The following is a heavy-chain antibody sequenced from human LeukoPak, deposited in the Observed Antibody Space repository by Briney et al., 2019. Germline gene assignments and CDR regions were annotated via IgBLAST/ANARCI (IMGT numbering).Heavy chain of an antibody. J-gene: IGHJ4*02. CDR1: GGSISSYY. V-gene: IGHV4-59*01. D-gene: IGHD4-17*01. CDR3: ARDVSGDYGLDYFDY. CDR2: IYYSGST. Sequence: SETLSLTCTVSGGSISSYYWSWIRQPPGKGLEWIGYIYYSGSTNYNPSLKSRVTISVDTSKNQFSLKLSSVTAADTAVYYCARDVSGDYGLDYFDYWGQGTLVTVSS.